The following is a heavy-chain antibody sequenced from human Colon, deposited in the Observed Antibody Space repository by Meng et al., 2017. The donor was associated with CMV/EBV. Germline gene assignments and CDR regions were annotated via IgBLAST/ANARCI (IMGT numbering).Heavy chain of an antibody. CDR1: GGSLNSNYY. J-gene: IGHJ5*02. CDR3: ARRRSQSLIPWFDP. V-gene: IGHV4-39*07. CDR2: VYFNGGS. D-gene: IGHD2-21*01. Sequence: GSLRLSCTASGGSLNSNYYWGWIRQSPEKGLEWIGNVYFNGGSYYNPSLKSRVTISRDASKNQFSLNLTSVTAADTAVYYCARRRSQSLIPWFDPWGQGILVTVSS.